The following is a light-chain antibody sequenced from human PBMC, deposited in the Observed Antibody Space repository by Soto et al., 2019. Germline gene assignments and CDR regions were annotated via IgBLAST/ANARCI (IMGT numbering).Light chain of an antibody. V-gene: IGKV3-20*01. J-gene: IGKJ1*01. CDR3: QQCSRSPQT. Sequence: EIVLTQSPGTLSLSPGERATLSCRASQSVSNNYLAWYQQKPGQAPRLLIAVASRRATGIPDRFSGSGSGTEFTLTISRLEPEDFAVYDCQQCSRSPQTFGQGTKVEMK. CDR1: QSVSNNY. CDR2: VAS.